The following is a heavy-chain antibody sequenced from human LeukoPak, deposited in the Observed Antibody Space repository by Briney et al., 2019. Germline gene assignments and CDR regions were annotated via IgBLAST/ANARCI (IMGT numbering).Heavy chain of an antibody. V-gene: IGHV3-33*08. CDR3: ARTFYSSGTGVPIYY. J-gene: IGHJ4*02. CDR2: IWYDGSNK. D-gene: IGHD6-19*01. Sequence: PGGSLRLSCAGSGFTFINYGMIWVRQAPGKGLEWVAVIWYDGSNKYYADSVKGRFAISRDNSKNTLYLQMNSLRAEDTAVYYCARTFYSSGTGVPIYYWGQGTLVTVSS. CDR1: GFTFINYG.